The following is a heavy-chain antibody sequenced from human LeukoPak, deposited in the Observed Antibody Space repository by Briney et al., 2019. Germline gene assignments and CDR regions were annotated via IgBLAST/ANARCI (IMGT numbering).Heavy chain of an antibody. J-gene: IGHJ6*03. CDR2: IYYSGST. Sequence: SETLSLTCTVSGGSISGYYWNWIRQPPGKGLEWIGYIYYSGSTNYNPSLKSRVTISVDTSKNQFSLRLSSVTAADTAVYFCARDTDSYGYYYMDVWGKGTTVTVSS. CDR3: ARDTDSYGYYYMDV. V-gene: IGHV4-59*01. D-gene: IGHD5-18*01. CDR1: GGSISGYY.